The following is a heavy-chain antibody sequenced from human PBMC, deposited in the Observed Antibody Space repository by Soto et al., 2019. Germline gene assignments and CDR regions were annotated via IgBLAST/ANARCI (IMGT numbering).Heavy chain of an antibody. CDR1: GYTFTSYD. J-gene: IGHJ4*02. V-gene: IGHV1-8*01. D-gene: IGHD2-21*02. CDR3: ARGVSCGGDCYRD. Sequence: ASVKVSCKASGYTFTSYDINWVRQATGQGLEWMGWMSPNSGNTGYAQKFQGRVTMTRNTSIGTAYMELSSLRSEDTAVYYCARGVSCGGDCYRDWGQGTPVTVSS. CDR2: MSPNSGNT.